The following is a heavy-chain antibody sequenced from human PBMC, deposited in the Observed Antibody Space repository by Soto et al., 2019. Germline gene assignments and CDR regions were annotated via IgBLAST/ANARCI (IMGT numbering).Heavy chain of an antibody. CDR1: GFTFSSYW. Sequence: GGSLRLSCAASGFTFSSYWMHWVRQAPGKGLVWVSRINSDGSSTSYADSVKGRFTISRDNAKNTLYLQRNSLRAEDTAVYYCAIPQYGWYHNIDYWGQGTLVTVSS. CDR2: INSDGSST. J-gene: IGHJ4*02. CDR3: AIPQYGWYHNIDY. D-gene: IGHD6-19*01. V-gene: IGHV3-74*01.